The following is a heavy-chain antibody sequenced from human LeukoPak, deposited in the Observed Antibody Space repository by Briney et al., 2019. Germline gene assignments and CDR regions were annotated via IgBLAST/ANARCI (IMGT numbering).Heavy chain of an antibody. CDR3: ARRLRSNCFDP. CDR2: IYYSGST. D-gene: IGHD4-17*01. CDR1: GGSISSGDYY. Sequence: PSEALSLTCTVSGGSISSGDYYWRWMRQPPEKRLEWLGYIYYSGSTYYNPSLKSRVTISVDTSKNQFSLKLSAVTAADTAVYYCARRLRSNCFDPWGQGTLVTVSS. J-gene: IGHJ5*02. V-gene: IGHV4-30-4*01.